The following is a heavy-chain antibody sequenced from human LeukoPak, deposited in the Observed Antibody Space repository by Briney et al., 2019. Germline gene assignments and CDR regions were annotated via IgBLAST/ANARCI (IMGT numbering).Heavy chain of an antibody. CDR3: AGRQQLGTEAFDI. D-gene: IGHD6-13*01. J-gene: IGHJ3*02. CDR1: GFTFSSYA. CDR2: ISYDGSNK. Sequence: GGSLRLSCAASGFTFSSYAMHWVRQAPGKGLEWVAVISYDGSNKYYADSVKGRFTISRDNSKNTLYLQMNSLRAEDTAVYYCAGRQQLGTEAFDIWGQGTMVTVSS. V-gene: IGHV3-30-3*01.